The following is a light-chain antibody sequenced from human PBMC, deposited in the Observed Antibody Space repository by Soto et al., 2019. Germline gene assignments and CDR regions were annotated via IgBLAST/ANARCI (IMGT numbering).Light chain of an antibody. CDR2: HAS. CDR1: QSVSGN. V-gene: IGKV3-15*01. CDR3: QQYDKWPPT. J-gene: IGKJ1*01. Sequence: EIXMTQSPATLSVSPGERATLSCRASQSVSGNLAWYQQRPGQAPRLLIYHASTRATGIPARFSGSGSGTEFTLAVSSLQSEDFTIYYCQQYDKWPPTFGQGTKVEIK.